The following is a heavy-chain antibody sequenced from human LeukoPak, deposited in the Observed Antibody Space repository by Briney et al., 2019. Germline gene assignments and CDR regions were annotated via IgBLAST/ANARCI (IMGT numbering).Heavy chain of an antibody. CDR1: GGSFSGYY. V-gene: IGHV4-34*01. Sequence: SETLSLTCAVYGGSFSGYYWSWIRQPPGKGLEWIGEINHSGSTNYNPSLKSRATISVDTSKNQFSLKLSSVTAAGTAVYYCASSRLSRVVVPAAILYYYYGMDVWGQGTTVTVSS. J-gene: IGHJ6*02. CDR2: INHSGST. CDR3: ASSRLSRVVVPAAILYYYYGMDV. D-gene: IGHD2-2*02.